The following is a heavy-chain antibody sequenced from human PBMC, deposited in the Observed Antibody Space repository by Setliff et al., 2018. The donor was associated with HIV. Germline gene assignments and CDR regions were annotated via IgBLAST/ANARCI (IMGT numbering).Heavy chain of an antibody. D-gene: IGHD3-10*01. Sequence: SETLSLTCVVSGYSVSSSYWWGWIRQPPGKGLEWIGWIGYIYKGGSTYYNPSLKSRVTMSVDTSKNHYSLKLRSVTAVDTAVYYCARSALWFGEADWYFDLWGRGALVTVSS. J-gene: IGHJ2*01. CDR3: ARSALWFGEADWYFDL. V-gene: IGHV4-28*01. CDR2: IYKGGST. CDR1: GYSVSSSYW.